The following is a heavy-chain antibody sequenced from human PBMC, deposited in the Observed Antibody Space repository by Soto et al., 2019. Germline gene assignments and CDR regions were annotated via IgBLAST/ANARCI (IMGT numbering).Heavy chain of an antibody. V-gene: IGHV4-4*02. J-gene: IGHJ5*02. CDR2: IYHSGST. CDR1: GGSISSSNW. Sequence: QVQLQESGPGLVKPSGTLSLTCAVSGGSISSSNWWSWVRQPPGKGLEWIGEIYHSGSTNYNPSLKSRVTISVDKSKNQFALKLSSVTAADTAVYYCARVLAAAGTTYYNWFDPWGQGTLVTVSS. CDR3: ARVLAAAGTTYYNWFDP. D-gene: IGHD6-13*01.